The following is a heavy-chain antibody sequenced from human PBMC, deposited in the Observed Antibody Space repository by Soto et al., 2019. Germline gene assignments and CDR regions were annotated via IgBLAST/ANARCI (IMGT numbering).Heavy chain of an antibody. CDR3: AKPGSYYTY. V-gene: IGHV3-30*18. J-gene: IGHJ4*02. Sequence: GGSLRLSCAASGFTFSSYVMHWVRQAPGKGLEWVAVISYDGSNKYYADSVKGRFTISRDNSKNTLYLQMNSLRAEDTAVYYCAKPGSYYTYWGQGTLVTVSS. D-gene: IGHD1-26*01. CDR1: GFTFSSYV. CDR2: ISYDGSNK.